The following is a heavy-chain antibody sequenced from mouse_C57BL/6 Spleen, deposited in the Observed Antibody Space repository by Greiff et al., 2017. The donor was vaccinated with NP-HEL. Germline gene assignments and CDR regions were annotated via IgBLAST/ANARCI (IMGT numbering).Heavy chain of an antibody. CDR1: GYTFTSYW. CDR3: ARWIYYYGSSYAMDY. D-gene: IGHD1-1*01. CDR2: INPSNGGT. J-gene: IGHJ4*01. Sequence: QVQLQQPGTELVKPGASVKLSCKASGYTFTSYWMHWVKQRPGQGLEWIGNINPSNGGTNYNEKFKSKATLTVDKSSSTAYMQLSSLTSEDAAVYYCARWIYYYGSSYAMDYWGQGTSVTVSS. V-gene: IGHV1-53*01.